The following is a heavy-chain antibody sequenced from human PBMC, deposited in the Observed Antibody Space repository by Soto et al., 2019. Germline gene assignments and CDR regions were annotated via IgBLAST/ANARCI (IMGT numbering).Heavy chain of an antibody. Sequence: QVQLQESGPGLVKPSETLSLTCTVSGGSISSFYWSWIRQPPGQGLEWIGYIYFSGSTDYNPSLKSRVTLSVDTSKNQFSLRLSSVTAADTAVYYCAGGRTGYTEFDYWGQGTLVTVSS. V-gene: IGHV4-59*01. J-gene: IGHJ4*02. D-gene: IGHD5-12*01. CDR1: GGSISSFY. CDR2: IYFSGST. CDR3: AGGRTGYTEFDY.